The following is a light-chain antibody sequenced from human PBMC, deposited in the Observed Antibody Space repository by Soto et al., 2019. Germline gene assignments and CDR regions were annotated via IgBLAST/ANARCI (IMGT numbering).Light chain of an antibody. CDR1: SSDVGDYNY. Sequence: QSALTQPASVSGSPGQSITISSTGTSSDVGDYNYVSWYQQHPGKAPKIMIYEVSNRPSGVSNRFSGSKSGNTASLTISGLQAEDEADYYCSSYRISNTYVFGTGTKVTVL. CDR2: EVS. J-gene: IGLJ1*01. V-gene: IGLV2-14*01. CDR3: SSYRISNTYV.